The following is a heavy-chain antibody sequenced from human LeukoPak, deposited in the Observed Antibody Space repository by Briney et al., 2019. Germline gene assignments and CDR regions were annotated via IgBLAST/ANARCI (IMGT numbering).Heavy chain of an antibody. CDR3: ARDRGITIFGVVFRPAFDI. CDR2: IIPILGIA. V-gene: IGHV1-69*04. Sequence: GASVKVSCKASGYTFTSYAISWVRQAPGQGLEWMGRIIPILGIANYAQKFQGRVTITADKSTSTAYMELSSLRSEDTAVYYCARDRGITIFGVVFRPAFDIWGQGTMVTVSS. J-gene: IGHJ3*02. CDR1: GYTFTSYA. D-gene: IGHD3-3*01.